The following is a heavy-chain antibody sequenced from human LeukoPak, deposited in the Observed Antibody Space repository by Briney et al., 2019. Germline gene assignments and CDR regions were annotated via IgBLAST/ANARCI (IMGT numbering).Heavy chain of an antibody. CDR3: EKDSSSGPYYFDY. Sequence: PGGSLRLSCAASGFTFSSYGMHWVRQAPGKGLEWVAVISYDGSNKYYADSVKGRFTISRDNSKNTLYLQMNSLRAEDTAVYYCEKDSSSGPYYFDYWGQGTLVTVSS. CDR2: ISYDGSNK. D-gene: IGHD6-6*01. CDR1: GFTFSSYG. J-gene: IGHJ4*02. V-gene: IGHV3-30*18.